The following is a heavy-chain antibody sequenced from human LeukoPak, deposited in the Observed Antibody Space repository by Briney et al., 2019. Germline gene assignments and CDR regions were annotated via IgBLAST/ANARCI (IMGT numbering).Heavy chain of an antibody. D-gene: IGHD3-10*01. Sequence: GGSLRLSCAASGFTFSNAWMSWVRQAPGKGLEWVGRIKCKTDGGTTDHAAPVKGRFSISRDDSKNTLFLQMNSLKTEDTAVYYCTKAVLWFGELLLDYYFDFWGQGTLVTVSS. CDR2: IKCKTDGGTT. CDR3: TKAVLWFGELLLDYYFDF. V-gene: IGHV3-15*01. J-gene: IGHJ4*01. CDR1: GFTFSNAW.